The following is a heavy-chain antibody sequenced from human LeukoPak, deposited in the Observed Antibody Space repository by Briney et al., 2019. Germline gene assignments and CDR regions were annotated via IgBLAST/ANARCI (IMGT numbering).Heavy chain of an antibody. J-gene: IGHJ3*02. D-gene: IGHD3-22*01. Sequence: ASVKVSCKASGYTFTSYDINWVRQATGQGLEWMGWMNPNSGNTGYAQKFQGRVTITRNTSISTAYMELSSLRSEDTAVYYCARDLPPPVQNYYDSSGYGAFDIWGQGTMVTVSS. CDR2: MNPNSGNT. V-gene: IGHV1-8*03. CDR3: ARDLPPPVQNYYDSSGYGAFDI. CDR1: GYTFTSYD.